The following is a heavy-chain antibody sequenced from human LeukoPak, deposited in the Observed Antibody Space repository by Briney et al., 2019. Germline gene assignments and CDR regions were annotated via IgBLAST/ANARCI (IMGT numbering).Heavy chain of an antibody. J-gene: IGHJ4*02. CDR2: ISWNSGTI. Sequence: GRSLRLSCAASGFTFNDCAMHWVRQAPGKGLEWVSGISWNSGTIGYADSVKGRFTISRDNAKNSLFLKMNSLRAEDTALYYCAKDLQQLVRGDFDYWGQGTLVTVSS. D-gene: IGHD6-13*01. CDR3: AKDLQQLVRGDFDY. V-gene: IGHV3-9*01. CDR1: GFTFNDCA.